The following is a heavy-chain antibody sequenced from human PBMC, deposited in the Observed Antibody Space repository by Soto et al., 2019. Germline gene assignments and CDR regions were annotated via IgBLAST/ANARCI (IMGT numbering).Heavy chain of an antibody. J-gene: IGHJ5*01. CDR3: AKGRLAVGPDWFES. V-gene: IGHV3-23*05. D-gene: IGHD1-26*01. CDR1: VFTFYTYA. Sequence: VGSLRLSCEASVFTFYTYAMIWVRHSPGKGLEWVTAIDSDGTDTYYADFVKGRFTVSRDNSKNTLYLQMRSLTAEDTALYYFAKGRLAVGPDWFESWGPRTLVTVTS. CDR2: IDSDGTDT.